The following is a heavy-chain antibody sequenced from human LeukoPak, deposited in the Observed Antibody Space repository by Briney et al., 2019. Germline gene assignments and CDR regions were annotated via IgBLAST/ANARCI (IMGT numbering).Heavy chain of an antibody. CDR3: AKEIYCSSTSCPLN. CDR1: GFSFSFYS. V-gene: IGHV3-48*01. D-gene: IGHD2-2*01. CDR2: ISSSSSTI. J-gene: IGHJ4*02. Sequence: GGSLRLSCAASGFSFSFYSMNWVRQAPGRGLEWVSYISSSSSTIYYADPVKGRFTISRDNAKNSLYLQMNSLRAEDTAVYYCAKEIYCSSTSCPLNWGQGTLVTVSS.